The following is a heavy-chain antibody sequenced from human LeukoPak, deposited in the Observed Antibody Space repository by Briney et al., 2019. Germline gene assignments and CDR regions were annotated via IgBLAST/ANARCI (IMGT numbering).Heavy chain of an antibody. CDR2: IGGSGSRT. D-gene: IGHD6-19*01. V-gene: IGHV3-23*01. CDR3: AKKYGVTVYGSGLNYFDY. CDR1: GFTFSLYN. J-gene: IGHJ4*02. Sequence: GGSLRLSCAASGFTFSLYNMNWVRQAPGKSLEWVSGIGGSGSRTYYADSVKGRFTISRDNSKNTLYLQMNSLRAEDTAIYYCAKKYGVTVYGSGLNYFDYWGQGTLVTVSS.